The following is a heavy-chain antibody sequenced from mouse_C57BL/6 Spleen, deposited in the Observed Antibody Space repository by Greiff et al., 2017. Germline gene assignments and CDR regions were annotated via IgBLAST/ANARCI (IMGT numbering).Heavy chain of an antibody. CDR1: GYTFTDYY. J-gene: IGHJ1*03. CDR3: ARNYYGSSDLGV. D-gene: IGHD1-1*01. V-gene: IGHV1-26*01. Sequence: VQLQQSGPELVKPGASVKISCKASGYTFTDYYMNWVKQSHGKSLEWIGDINPNNGGTSYNQKFKGKATLTVDKSYSKAYMELRSLTSEDSAVYYCARNYYGSSDLGVWGTGTTVTVAS. CDR2: INPNNGGT.